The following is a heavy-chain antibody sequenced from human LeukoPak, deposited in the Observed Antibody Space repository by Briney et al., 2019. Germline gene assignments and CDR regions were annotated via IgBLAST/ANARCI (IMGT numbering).Heavy chain of an antibody. V-gene: IGHV4-34*01. J-gene: IGHJ5*02. CDR3: AREWELLGNWFDP. CDR2: INHSGST. D-gene: IGHD1-26*01. CDR1: GGSFSGYY. Sequence: PSETLSLTCAVYGGSFSGYYWSWIRQPPGKGLEWIGEINHSGSTNYNPSLKSRVTISVDTSKNQFSLKLSSVTAADTAVYYCAREWELLGNWFDPWGQGTLVTVSS.